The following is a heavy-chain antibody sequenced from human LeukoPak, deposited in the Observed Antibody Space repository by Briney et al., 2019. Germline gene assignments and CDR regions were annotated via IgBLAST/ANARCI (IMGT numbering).Heavy chain of an antibody. V-gene: IGHV4-30-4*01. D-gene: IGHD3-22*01. CDR2: IYYSGST. J-gene: IGHJ4*02. Sequence: PSETLSLTCTVSGGSISSGDYYWSWIRQPPGKGLEWIGYIYYSGSTYYNPSLKSRVTILVDKSKNQVSLRLSSVTAADTAVYYCARHAVPNESSAYWDYWGQGTLVTVSS. CDR3: ARHAVPNESSAYWDY. CDR1: GGSISSGDYY.